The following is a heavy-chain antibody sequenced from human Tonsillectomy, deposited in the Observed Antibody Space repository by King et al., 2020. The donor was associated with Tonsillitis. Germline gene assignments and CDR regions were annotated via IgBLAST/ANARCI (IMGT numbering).Heavy chain of an antibody. J-gene: IGHJ4*02. CDR1: GGTFSSFA. CDR2: IVPIFDTL. Sequence: QLVQSAAEVKKPGSSVKVSCKASGGTFSSFAVSWVRQAPGQGLEWMGGIVPIFDTLHYAQKFQGRLTIFADESTTTAYLELSSLTSEDTAVYYCARHTSGWYYFAYWGQGTLVTVSS. D-gene: IGHD6-19*01. CDR3: ARHTSGWYYFAY. V-gene: IGHV1-69*01.